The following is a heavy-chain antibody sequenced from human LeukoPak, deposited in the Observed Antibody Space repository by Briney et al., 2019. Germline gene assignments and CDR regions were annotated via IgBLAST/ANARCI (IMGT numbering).Heavy chain of an antibody. J-gene: IGHJ4*02. D-gene: IGHD4-11*01. CDR2: IHASGTS. CDR1: GAPITTYY. V-gene: IGHV4-4*07. CDR3: ASESKI. Sequence: SETLSLTCTVSGAPITTYYWNWIRQPAGKGMEWLGRIHASGTSDYNPSLKSRVSMSADTSKNQLSLQVRSVTAADTAMYFCASESKIWGQGTLVTVSS.